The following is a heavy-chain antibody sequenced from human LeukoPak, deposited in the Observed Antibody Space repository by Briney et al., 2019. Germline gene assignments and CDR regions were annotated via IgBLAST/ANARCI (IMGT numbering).Heavy chain of an antibody. D-gene: IGHD2-21*02. Sequence: GSSVKLSCKASGGTFSSYAISWVRQAPGQGLGWMGGIIPIFGTANYAQKFQGRVTITADESTSTAYMELSSLRSEDTAVYYCARDDCGGDCYLGYWGQGTLVTVSS. CDR3: ARDDCGGDCYLGY. J-gene: IGHJ4*02. V-gene: IGHV1-69*01. CDR2: IIPIFGTA. CDR1: GGTFSSYA.